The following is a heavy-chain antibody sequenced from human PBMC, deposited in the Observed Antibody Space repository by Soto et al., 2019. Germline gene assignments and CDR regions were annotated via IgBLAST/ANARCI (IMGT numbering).Heavy chain of an antibody. D-gene: IGHD3-9*01. CDR1: GYTFTSYG. CDR2: ISTYNGNT. J-gene: IGHJ4*02. Sequence: ASVKVSCKASGYTFTSYGISWVRQAPGQGLEWMGWISTYNGNTNYAQKFQGRVTMTTDTSTSTGYMDLRSLRSDHTAVYYCGILTGNYRGYWGQRTLVTFSS. V-gene: IGHV1-18*01. CDR3: GILTGNYRGY.